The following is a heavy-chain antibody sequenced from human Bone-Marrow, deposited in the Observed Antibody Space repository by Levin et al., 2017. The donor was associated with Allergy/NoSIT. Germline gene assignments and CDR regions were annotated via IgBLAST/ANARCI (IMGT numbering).Heavy chain of an antibody. CDR1: GGSFSGYY. J-gene: IGHJ4*02. CDR3: ARNWGVATTLDY. CDR2: INHRDISQSGST. D-gene: IGHD5-12*01. V-gene: IGHV4-34*01. Sequence: PSETLSLTCAVSGGSFSGYYWSWIRQPPGKGLEWIGDINHRDISQSGSTNYNPSLKSRVIISLDTSRNQFSLRLTSVTAADTAVYYCARNWGVATTLDYWGQGTLVTVSS.